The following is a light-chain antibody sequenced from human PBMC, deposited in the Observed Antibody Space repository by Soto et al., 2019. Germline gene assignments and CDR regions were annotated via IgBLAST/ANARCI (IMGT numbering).Light chain of an antibody. CDR1: QNILYKTKNKNY. Sequence: DIVMTQSPDSLGMSLGERATINCKCSQNILYKTKNKNYLAWYQQKPGQPPKLLIYWASTRESRVPDRFSGSGSGTDFTLTINGLQAEDVAVYFCQQYHTPPFTFGPGTKVDIK. J-gene: IGKJ3*01. V-gene: IGKV4-1*01. CDR3: QQYHTPPFT. CDR2: WAS.